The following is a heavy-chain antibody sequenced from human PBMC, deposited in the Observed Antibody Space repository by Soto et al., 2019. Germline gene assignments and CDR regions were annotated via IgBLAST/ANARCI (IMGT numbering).Heavy chain of an antibody. CDR1: GFTFSSYG. V-gene: IGHV3-30*03. CDR2: ISYDGSNK. Sequence: GSLRLSCAASGFTFSSYGMHWVRQAPGKGLEWVAVISYDGSNKYYADSVKGRFTISRDNSKNTLYLQMNSLRAEDTAVYYCADTLAGDYYYGMDVWGQGTTVTVSS. J-gene: IGHJ6*02. CDR3: ADTLAGDYYYGMDV. D-gene: IGHD6-19*01.